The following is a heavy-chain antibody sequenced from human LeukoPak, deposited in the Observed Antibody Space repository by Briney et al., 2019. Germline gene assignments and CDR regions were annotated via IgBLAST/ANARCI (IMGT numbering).Heavy chain of an antibody. CDR2: IYYSGST. D-gene: IGHD2-2*01. CDR1: GGSISSYY. Sequence: ASETLSLTCTVSGGSISSYYWNWIRQPPGKALEWIGYIYYSGSTNYNPSLKSRVTISVDTSKNQFSLKLSSVTAADAAVYYCARGCSSTSCDPYYYYAMDVWGQGTTVTVSS. V-gene: IGHV4-59*01. J-gene: IGHJ6*02. CDR3: ARGCSSTSCDPYYYYAMDV.